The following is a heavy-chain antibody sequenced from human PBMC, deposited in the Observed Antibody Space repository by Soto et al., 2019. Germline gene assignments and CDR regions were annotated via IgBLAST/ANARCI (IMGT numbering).Heavy chain of an antibody. Sequence: SSVKVSCKASGGSFSSYAISWVRQAPVQGLEWMGGIIPIFGTATYAQKFQGRVTIIADKSTSTAYMELSSLRSEDTAVYYCARAGPVAGNHAFDIWGQGTLVTVSS. J-gene: IGHJ3*02. CDR1: GGSFSSYA. V-gene: IGHV1-69*06. CDR3: ARAGPVAGNHAFDI. D-gene: IGHD6-19*01. CDR2: IIPIFGTA.